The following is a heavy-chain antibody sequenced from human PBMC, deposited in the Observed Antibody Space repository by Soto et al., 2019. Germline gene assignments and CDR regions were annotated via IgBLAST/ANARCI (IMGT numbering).Heavy chain of an antibody. Sequence: PSETLSLTCAVYGGSFSGYYWSWIRQPPGKGLEWIGEINHSGSTNYNPSLKSRVTISVDTSKNQFSLKLSSVTAADTAVYDCARESPGAGHFDDWGQGTLVTVSS. V-gene: IGHV4-34*01. CDR2: INHSGST. CDR3: ARESPGAGHFDD. D-gene: IGHD6-13*01. CDR1: GGSFSGYY. J-gene: IGHJ4*02.